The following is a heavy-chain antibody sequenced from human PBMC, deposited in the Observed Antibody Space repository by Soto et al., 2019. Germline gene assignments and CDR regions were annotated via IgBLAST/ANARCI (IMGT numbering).Heavy chain of an antibody. CDR1: GGSISSGGYY. V-gene: IGHV4-31*03. Sequence: QVQLQESGPGLVKPSQTLSLTCTVSGGSISSGGYYWSWIRQHPGKGLEWIGYIYYIKTTYYNPSRKSRVTLSLDTSKTQFSLKLTSVTAADTAVYYCARRVFPWGQGTLVTVSS. J-gene: IGHJ5*02. CDR2: IYYIKTT. CDR3: ARRVFP. D-gene: IGHD2-8*01.